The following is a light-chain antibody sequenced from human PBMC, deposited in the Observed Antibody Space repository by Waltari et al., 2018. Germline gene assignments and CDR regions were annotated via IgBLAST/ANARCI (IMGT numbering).Light chain of an antibody. J-gene: IGLJ3*02. Sequence: QSALTQPRSVSGSPGQSVTISCTGTNSDVGNYNYVSWYQQHPGKDPKLMIYDVNKRHAGVPVLLSGSKSCDTASLTISGLQAEDEGYYYCCSHAGSYTWVFGGGTKVTVL. CDR2: DVN. V-gene: IGLV2-11*01. CDR3: CSHAGSYTWV. CDR1: NSDVGNYNY.